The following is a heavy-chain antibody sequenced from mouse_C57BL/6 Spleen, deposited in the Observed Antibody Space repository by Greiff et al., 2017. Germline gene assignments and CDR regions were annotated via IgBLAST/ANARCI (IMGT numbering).Heavy chain of an antibody. CDR1: GYTFTDYY. Sequence: VQLQQSGPELVKPGASVKISCKASGYTFTDYYMNWVKQSPGKSLEWIGDINPNNGGTSYNQKFKGKATLTVDKSSSTAYMELRSLTSEDSAVYYCARLLYYYGSSYWYFDVWGTGTTVTVSS. V-gene: IGHV1-26*01. CDR3: ARLLYYYGSSYWYFDV. J-gene: IGHJ1*03. D-gene: IGHD1-1*01. CDR2: INPNNGGT.